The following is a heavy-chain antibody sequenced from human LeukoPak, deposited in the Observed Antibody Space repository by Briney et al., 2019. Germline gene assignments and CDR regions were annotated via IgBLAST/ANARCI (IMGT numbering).Heavy chain of an antibody. CDR2: INPSGGTT. J-gene: IGHJ3*02. CDR3: ARDLVVVTGLCTRGSFDI. CDR1: GYTFTSYY. D-gene: IGHD2-21*02. V-gene: IGHV1-46*01. Sequence: ASVKVSCKASGYTFTSYYMHWVRQAPGQGLEWMGIINPSGGTTSYAQKFQGRVTVTRDTSTSTVYMELSSLRSEDTAVYYCARDLVVVTGLCTRGSFDIGGQGTMVTVSA.